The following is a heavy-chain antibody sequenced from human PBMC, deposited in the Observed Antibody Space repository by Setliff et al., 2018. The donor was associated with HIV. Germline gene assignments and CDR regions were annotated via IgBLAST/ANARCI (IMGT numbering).Heavy chain of an antibody. Sequence: SETLSLTCTVSGGSISSYYWSWIRQPPGKGLEWIWYIYYSGSTNYNHSLKSRVTISVDTSKSQFSLKLSSVTAADTAVYYCARTAYDYGDYADEDYYYGMDVWGQGTTVTVSS. V-gene: IGHV4-59*01. D-gene: IGHD4-17*01. J-gene: IGHJ6*02. CDR3: ARTAYDYGDYADEDYYYGMDV. CDR1: GGSISSYY. CDR2: IYYSGST.